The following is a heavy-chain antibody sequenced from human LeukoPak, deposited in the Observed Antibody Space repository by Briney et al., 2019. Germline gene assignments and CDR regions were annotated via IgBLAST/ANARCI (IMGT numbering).Heavy chain of an antibody. CDR1: GYSFTNFW. J-gene: IGHJ5*02. D-gene: IGHD4-11*01. CDR3: ARPLHDYTRHWFDP. CDR2: IYPGDSNT. V-gene: IGHV5-51*01. Sequence: GESLKISCKGSGYSFTNFWLGWVRQMPGKGLEWMGIIYPGDSNTVYSPSFQGQDTISADKSISTAYLQWSSLKASDTAMYYCARPLHDYTRHWFDPWGQGTQVTVSS.